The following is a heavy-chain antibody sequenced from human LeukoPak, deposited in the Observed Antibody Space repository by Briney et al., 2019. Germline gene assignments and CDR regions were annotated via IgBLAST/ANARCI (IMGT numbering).Heavy chain of an antibody. CDR3: ARRHRHYYQIDY. J-gene: IGHJ4*02. Sequence: ASVKVSCKASGYTFTSYYLHWVRQAPGQGLEWMGMVNPSGGSTSYAQKFQGRVTITRDTSTTTVYMELSSLRSDDTAVFYCARRHRHYYQIDYWGQGTLVTVSS. V-gene: IGHV1-46*01. CDR1: GYTFTSYY. CDR2: VNPSGGST. D-gene: IGHD1-26*01.